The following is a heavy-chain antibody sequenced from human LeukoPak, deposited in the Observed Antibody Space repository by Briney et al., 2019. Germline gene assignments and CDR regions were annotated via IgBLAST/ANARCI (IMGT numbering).Heavy chain of an antibody. Sequence: GGSLRLSCAASGFTLGAFAMHWVRQAPGKGLEWVSLIDKDGRSTYYADSVKGRFTISRDNSKNSLYLQMNSLRTEDTALYYCATWAFYHSLDAWGQGTTVTVSS. CDR1: GFTLGAFA. J-gene: IGHJ6*02. CDR2: IDKDGRST. D-gene: IGHD1-26*01. V-gene: IGHV3-43*02. CDR3: ATWAFYHSLDA.